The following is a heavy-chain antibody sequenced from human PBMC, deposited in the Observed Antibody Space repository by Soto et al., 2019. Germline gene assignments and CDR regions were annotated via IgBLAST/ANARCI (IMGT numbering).Heavy chain of an antibody. CDR2: ISNDGTST. CDR3: ARDWYYYDTSDHFSADAFDI. D-gene: IGHD3-22*01. CDR1: GFTSSSYW. V-gene: IGHV3-74*01. J-gene: IGHJ3*02. Sequence: EVQLVESGGGLVQPGGSLRLSCAASGFTSSSYWMHWVRQAPGKGLVWVSRISNDGTSTNYADSVEGRFTISRDNAKNTVYLVMNSLRAEDTAVYYCARDWYYYDTSDHFSADAFDIWGQGTTVTVSS.